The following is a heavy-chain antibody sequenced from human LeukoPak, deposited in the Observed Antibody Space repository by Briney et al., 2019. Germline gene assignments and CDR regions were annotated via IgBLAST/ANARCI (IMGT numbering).Heavy chain of an antibody. CDR2: INQYGTEK. Sequence: PGGSLRLSCAASGFTFSSYWMSWVRQAPGKGLEWVANINQYGTEKHYVDSVKGRFTISRDNAKKSLYLQMNSLRAEDTAVYFCASGTYFDSWGQGTLVAVSS. D-gene: IGHD6-13*01. CDR1: GFTFSSYW. V-gene: IGHV3-7*01. CDR3: ASGTYFDS. J-gene: IGHJ4*02.